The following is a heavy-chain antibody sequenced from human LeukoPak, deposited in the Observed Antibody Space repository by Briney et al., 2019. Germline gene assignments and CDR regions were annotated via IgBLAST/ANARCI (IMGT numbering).Heavy chain of an antibody. CDR1: GFTFSSYG. CDR3: AKQRGSSSSGGDY. Sequence: GGSLRLSCAASGFTFSSYGMHWVRQAPGKGLEWVAFTRYDGSNEYYADSVKGRFTISKDNSKNTLYLQMNSLRAEDTAVYYCAKQRGSSSSGGDYWGQGTLVTVSS. J-gene: IGHJ4*02. V-gene: IGHV3-30*02. CDR2: TRYDGSNE. D-gene: IGHD6-6*01.